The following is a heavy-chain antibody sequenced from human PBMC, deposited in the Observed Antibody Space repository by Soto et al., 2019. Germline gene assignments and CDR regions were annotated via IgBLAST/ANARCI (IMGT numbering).Heavy chain of an antibody. CDR2: INSDGSST. CDR3: AGPRPYCGGDGPDS. J-gene: IGHJ4*02. Sequence: EVQLVESGGGLVQPGGSLRLSCAASGFTFSSYWIHWVRQAPGKGLVWVSRINSDGSSTSYAVSVKGRFTISRDNAKNTRYLQMNSLRAEHTAVYYWAGPRPYCGGDGPDSWGKGTLVSVSS. CDR1: GFTFSSYW. V-gene: IGHV3-74*01. D-gene: IGHD2-21*02.